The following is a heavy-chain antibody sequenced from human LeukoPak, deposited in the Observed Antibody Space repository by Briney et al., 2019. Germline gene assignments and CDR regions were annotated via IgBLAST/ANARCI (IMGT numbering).Heavy chain of an antibody. Sequence: GGSLRLSCVASGFTFSSYWMTWVRQAPGKGLEWVANIKTDGSQIYYVDSVKGRFTISRDNAKNSLYLQMNSLRAEDTAVYYCARNEAVAGTDWFDPWGQGTLVTVSS. D-gene: IGHD6-19*01. J-gene: IGHJ5*02. V-gene: IGHV3-7*01. CDR2: IKTDGSQI. CDR3: ARNEAVAGTDWFDP. CDR1: GFTFSSYW.